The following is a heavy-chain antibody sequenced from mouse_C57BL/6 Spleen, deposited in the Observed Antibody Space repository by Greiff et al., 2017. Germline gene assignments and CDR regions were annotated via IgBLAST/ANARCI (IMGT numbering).Heavy chain of an antibody. D-gene: IGHD1-1*01. CDR2: IYPGDGDT. J-gene: IGHJ2*01. Sequence: VQLQQSGPELVKPGASVKISCKASGYAFSSSWMNWVKQRPGKGLEWIGRIYPGDGDTNYNGKFKGKATLTADKSSSTAYMQLSSLTSEDSAVYCCASLRLFDYWGQGTTLTVSS. V-gene: IGHV1-82*01. CDR1: GYAFSSSW. CDR3: ASLRLFDY.